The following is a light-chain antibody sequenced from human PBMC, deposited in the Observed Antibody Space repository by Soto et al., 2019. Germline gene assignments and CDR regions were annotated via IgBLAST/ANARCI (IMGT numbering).Light chain of an antibody. CDR2: DAS. V-gene: IGKV1-5*01. Sequence: DLPMPQSPSTLSASVGDRVTITCRASQSISSWLAWYQQKPGKAPKLLIYDASSLESGVPSRFSGSGSGTEFTRTISSLQPDDFATYYCQQYNSYPITFGQRTRLEIK. CDR3: QQYNSYPIT. CDR1: QSISSW. J-gene: IGKJ5*01.